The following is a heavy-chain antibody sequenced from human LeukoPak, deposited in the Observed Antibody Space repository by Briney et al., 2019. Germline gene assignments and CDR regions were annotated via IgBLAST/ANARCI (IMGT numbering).Heavy chain of an antibody. D-gene: IGHD5-18*01. J-gene: IGHJ6*03. Sequence: SETLSLTCAVYGGSFSGYYWSWIRQPPGKGLEWIGEINHSGSTNYNPSLKSRVTISVDTSKNRFSLKLSSVTAADTAVYYCARRPGYSYGYDYYYYMDVWGKGTTVTISS. CDR3: ARRPGYSYGYDYYYYMDV. CDR1: GGSFSGYY. V-gene: IGHV4-34*01. CDR2: INHSGST.